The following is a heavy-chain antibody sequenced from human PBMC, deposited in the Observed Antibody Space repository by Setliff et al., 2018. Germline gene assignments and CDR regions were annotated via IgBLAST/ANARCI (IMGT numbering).Heavy chain of an antibody. Sequence: PSETLSLTCGVSGASIGDSYWSWIRQPPGKGLEWIGHILTTGSTNYNPSLKSRIAISADTSRDRFSLRLTSVTAADTAIYYCARFCGTSNCQRAPLFDYWGQGILVTVSS. CDR1: GASIGDSY. D-gene: IGHD1-1*01. V-gene: IGHV4-4*08. CDR3: ARFCGTSNCQRAPLFDY. J-gene: IGHJ4*02. CDR2: ILTTGST.